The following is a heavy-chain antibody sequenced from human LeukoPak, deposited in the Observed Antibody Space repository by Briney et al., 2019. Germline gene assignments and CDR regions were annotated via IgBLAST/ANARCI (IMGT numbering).Heavy chain of an antibody. D-gene: IGHD4-23*01. CDR2: ISSSSSYI. Sequence: PGGSLRPSCAASGFTFSSYSMNWVRQAPGKGLEWVSSISSSSSYIYYADSVKGRFTISRDNAKNSLYLQMNSLRAEDTAVYYCARDVHVGGNPITDYWGQGTLVTVSS. V-gene: IGHV3-21*01. CDR3: ARDVHVGGNPITDY. J-gene: IGHJ4*02. CDR1: GFTFSSYS.